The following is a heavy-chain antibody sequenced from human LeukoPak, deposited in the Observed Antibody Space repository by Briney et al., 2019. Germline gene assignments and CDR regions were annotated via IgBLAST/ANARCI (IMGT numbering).Heavy chain of an antibody. CDR1: GGSISSGGYY. CDR3: ARDGFLSYYGSGSLGFDY. V-gene: IGHV4-31*03. CDR2: VYYSGST. D-gene: IGHD3-10*01. Sequence: SETLSLTCTVSGGSISSGGYYWSWIRQPPGKGLEWIGYVYYSGSTYYNPSLKSRVTISVDTSKNQFSLKLSSVTAADTAVYYCARDGFLSYYGSGSLGFDYWGQGTLVAVSS. J-gene: IGHJ4*02.